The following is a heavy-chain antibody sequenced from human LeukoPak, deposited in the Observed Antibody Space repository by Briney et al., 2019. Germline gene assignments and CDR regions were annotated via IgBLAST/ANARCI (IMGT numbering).Heavy chain of an antibody. V-gene: IGHV3-30*03. D-gene: IGHD3-22*01. CDR1: GFTFSSYA. CDR2: ISYDGSNK. CDR3: ATDRERDPSVYYLV. Sequence: GGSLRLSCAASGFTFSSYAMSWVRQAPAKGLEWVAVISYDGSNKYYADSVKGRFTISRDNSKNTLFLQINSLRAEDSAVYYCATDRERDPSVYYLVGGQGTLITVSS. J-gene: IGHJ4*02.